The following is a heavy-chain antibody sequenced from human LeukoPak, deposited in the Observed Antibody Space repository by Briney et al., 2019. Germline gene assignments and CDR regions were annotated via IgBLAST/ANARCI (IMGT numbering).Heavy chain of an antibody. CDR2: ISGSGGST. CDR1: GFTFSSYA. Sequence: GGSLRLSCAASGFTFSSYAMSWVRQAPGKGLEWVSAISGSGGSTYYADSVKGRFTISRDNSKNTLYLQMNSLRAEDTAVYYCAKVEASGYDFDYYYGMDVRGQGTTVTVSS. CDR3: AKVEASGYDFDYYYGMDV. J-gene: IGHJ6*02. V-gene: IGHV3-23*01. D-gene: IGHD5-12*01.